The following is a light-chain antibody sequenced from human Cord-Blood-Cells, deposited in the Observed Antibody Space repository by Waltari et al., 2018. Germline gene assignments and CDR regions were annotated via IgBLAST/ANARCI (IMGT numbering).Light chain of an antibody. Sequence: DIQMTQSPSTLSASVGDRVTITCRASQSISSWLAWYQQKPGKAPKLQIYKASSLESGVPSRFSGSGSGTEFTLTISSLQPDDFATYYCQQYKSYSPYSFGQGTKLEIK. CDR1: QSISSW. CDR3: QQYKSYSPYS. V-gene: IGKV1-5*03. J-gene: IGKJ2*03. CDR2: KAS.